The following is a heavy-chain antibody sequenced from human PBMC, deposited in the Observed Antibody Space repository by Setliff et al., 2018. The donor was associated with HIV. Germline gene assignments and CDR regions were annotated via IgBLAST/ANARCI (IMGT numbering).Heavy chain of an antibody. Sequence: SETLSLTCTISGGSISNYYWSWIRQPPGKELEWIGFIYYTGSTNYNPSLKSRVTMSVDTSKNHFSLRLNSVTAADTAVYYCARQGGYNSPLMVWGQGKLVTVSS. J-gene: IGHJ4*02. D-gene: IGHD3-10*01. CDR3: ARQGGYNSPLMV. CDR2: IYYTGST. V-gene: IGHV4-59*08. CDR1: GGSISNYY.